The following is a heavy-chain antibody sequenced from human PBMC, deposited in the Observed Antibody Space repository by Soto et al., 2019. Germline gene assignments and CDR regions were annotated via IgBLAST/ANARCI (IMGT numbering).Heavy chain of an antibody. CDR3: AKGHCGGDCSSDYYFDY. D-gene: IGHD2-21*02. CDR2: ISYDGKHK. J-gene: IGHJ4*02. CDR1: GFSFNRYG. V-gene: IGHV3-30*18. Sequence: GGSLRLSCAASGFSFNRYGMHWVRQAPGKGLEWVTVISYDGKHKHYADSVKGRFAISRDNSKNTLYLQMNSLGPEDTAVYYCAKGHCGGDCSSDYYFDYWGQGALVTVSS.